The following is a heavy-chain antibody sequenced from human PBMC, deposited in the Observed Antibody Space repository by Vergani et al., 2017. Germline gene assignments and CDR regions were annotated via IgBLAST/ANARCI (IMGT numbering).Heavy chain of an antibody. CDR2: IDPSDSYT. J-gene: IGHJ4*02. V-gene: IGHV5-10-1*03. Sequence: EVQLVQSGAEVKKPGESLRISCKGSGYSFTSYWISWVRQMPGKGLVWMGRIDPSDSYTNYRPSFQGHVTISADKSISTAYLQWSSLKASDTAMYYCVISSGGGGRLDYWGQGTLVTVSS. D-gene: IGHD3-16*02. CDR1: GYSFTSYW. CDR3: VISSGGGGRLDY.